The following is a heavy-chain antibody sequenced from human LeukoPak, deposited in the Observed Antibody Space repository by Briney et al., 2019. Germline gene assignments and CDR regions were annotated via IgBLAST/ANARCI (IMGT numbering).Heavy chain of an antibody. D-gene: IGHD3-9*01. CDR1: GFSLSTDGMC. CDR3: ARTYYKILTGCLYYYGLDV. Sequence: SGPALVKPTQTLTLTCTFSGFSLSTDGMCVSWIRQPPGKALEWLALIDWDDAKYYSTSLKTRLTISKDTSKNQVLLTMTNMDPVDTATYYCARTYYKILTGCLYYYGLDVWGQGTTVTVSS. V-gene: IGHV2-70*01. J-gene: IGHJ6*02. CDR2: IDWDDAK.